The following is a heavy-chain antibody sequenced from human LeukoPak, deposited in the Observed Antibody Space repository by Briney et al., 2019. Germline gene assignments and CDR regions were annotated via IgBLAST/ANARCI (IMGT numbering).Heavy chain of an antibody. V-gene: IGHV4-34*09. CDR3: ARTYSSSAPYFDY. CDR2: IYYSGST. D-gene: IGHD6-6*01. J-gene: IGHJ4*02. Sequence: SETLSLTCAVYSGSFSGYYWSWIRQPPGKDLEWIGYIYYSGSTYYNPSLKSRVTISVDTSKNQFSLKLSSVTAADTAVYYCARTYSSSAPYFDYWGQGTLVTVSS. CDR1: SGSFSGYY.